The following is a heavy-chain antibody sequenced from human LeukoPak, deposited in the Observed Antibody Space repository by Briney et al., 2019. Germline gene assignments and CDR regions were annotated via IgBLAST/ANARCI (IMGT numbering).Heavy chain of an antibody. D-gene: IGHD3-9*01. CDR3: AKWGDYDILTGYYVSDF. Sequence: PGGSLRLSCAASGFIFRNYAMSWVRQASGKGLEWVSAITGSGDTTYYADSVKGRFTVSRDNSKNTLYVEMNTLRAEDTAAYYCAKWGDYDILTGYYVSDFWGQGTLVTVSS. J-gene: IGHJ4*02. CDR2: ITGSGDTT. CDR1: GFIFRNYA. V-gene: IGHV3-23*01.